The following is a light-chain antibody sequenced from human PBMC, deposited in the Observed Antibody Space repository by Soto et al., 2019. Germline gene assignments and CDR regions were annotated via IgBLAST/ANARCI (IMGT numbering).Light chain of an antibody. J-gene: IGKJ1*01. CDR3: QQYNNWPQT. CDR1: QSVSSN. V-gene: IGKV3-15*01. Sequence: VMKQSPATLSVSPGERATLSCRASQSVSSNLAWYQQKPGQAPRLLIYGASTRATGIPARFSGSGSGTEFTLTISSLQSEDFAVYYCQQYNNWPQTFGQRTMVDI. CDR2: GAS.